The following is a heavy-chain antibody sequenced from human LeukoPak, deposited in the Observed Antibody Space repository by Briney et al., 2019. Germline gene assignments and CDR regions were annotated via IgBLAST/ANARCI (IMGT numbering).Heavy chain of an antibody. Sequence: SETLSLTCAVSGGSISSSNWWSWVRQPPGKGLEWIGEIYHSGSTNYNPSLKSRVTISVDKSKNQFSLKLSSVTAADTAVYYCARDTTAGGPTRGGGSSLGAFDIWGQGTMVTVSS. J-gene: IGHJ3*02. CDR1: GGSISSSNW. CDR3: ARDTTAGGPTRGGGSSLGAFDI. D-gene: IGHD2-15*01. CDR2: IYHSGST. V-gene: IGHV4-4*02.